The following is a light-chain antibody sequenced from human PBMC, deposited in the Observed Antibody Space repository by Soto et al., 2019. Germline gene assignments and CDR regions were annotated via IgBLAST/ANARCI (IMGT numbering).Light chain of an antibody. J-gene: IGLJ1*01. CDR3: CSYAGSSTYV. CDR2: EGS. CDR1: SSDVGSYNL. V-gene: IGLV2-23*01. Sequence: SVLTQPASVSGSPGQWITISCTGTSSDVGSYNLVSWYQQHPGKAPELMIYEGSKRPSGVSNRFSGSKSGNTASLTISGLQAEDEADYYCCSYAGSSTYVFGTGTKVTVL.